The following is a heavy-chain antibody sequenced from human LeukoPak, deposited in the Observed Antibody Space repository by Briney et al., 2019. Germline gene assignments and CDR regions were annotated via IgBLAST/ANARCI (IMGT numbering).Heavy chain of an antibody. V-gene: IGHV4-59*01. D-gene: IGHD1-7*01. CDR1: GGSISPYY. Sequence: SETLSLTCTVSGGSISPYYWSWIRQPPGKGLEWIGYIYYSGSTNYNPSLKSRVTISVDTSKNQISMNVSSLTAADTAVYYCARGGNWNYENWGQGTLVTVSS. J-gene: IGHJ4*02. CDR3: ARGGNWNYEN. CDR2: IYYSGST.